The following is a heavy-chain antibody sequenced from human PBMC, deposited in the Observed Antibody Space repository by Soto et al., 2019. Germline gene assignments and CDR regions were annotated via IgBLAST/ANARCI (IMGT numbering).Heavy chain of an antibody. CDR1: GGSISSYY. J-gene: IGHJ4*02. CDR2: IYYSGST. V-gene: IGHV4-59*01. D-gene: IGHD6-6*01. CDR3: AREGVGSSSSPFDY. Sequence: SETLSLTCTVSGGSISSYYWSWIRQPPGKGLEWIGYIYYSGSTNYNPSLKSRVTISVDTSKNQFSLKLSSVTAADTAVYYWAREGVGSSSSPFDYWGQGTLVTVSS.